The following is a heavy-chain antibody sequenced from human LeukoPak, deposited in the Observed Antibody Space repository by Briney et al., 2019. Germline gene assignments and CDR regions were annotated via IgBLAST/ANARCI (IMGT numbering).Heavy chain of an antibody. CDR1: GLTLSNAW. V-gene: IGHV3-15*01. J-gene: IGHJ4*02. Sequence: GGSLRLSCAASGLTLSNAWISWVRQAPGKGLDWVGRIKSKSNGGTTDYAAPVKGRFTISRDDSKNTLYLQMNSLETEDTAVYYCSIRNLYGSGSYSLYYFDYWGQGTLVTVSS. CDR2: IKSKSNGGTT. D-gene: IGHD3-10*01. CDR3: SIRNLYGSGSYSLYYFDY.